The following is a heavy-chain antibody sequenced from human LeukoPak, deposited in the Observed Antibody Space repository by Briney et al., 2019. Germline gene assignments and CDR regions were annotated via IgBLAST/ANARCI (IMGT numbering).Heavy chain of an antibody. D-gene: IGHD2-15*01. CDR1: GDSVSSNSAA. Sequence: SQTLSLTCAISGDSVSSNSAAWNWIRLSPSRGPEWLGRTYYRSKWYFEYALSVNGRITITPDTSKNHFSLQLNSVSPDDTAVYYCARGVAASGLGYWGQGTLVTVSS. V-gene: IGHV6-1*01. J-gene: IGHJ4*02. CDR3: ARGVAASGLGY. CDR2: TYYRSKWYF.